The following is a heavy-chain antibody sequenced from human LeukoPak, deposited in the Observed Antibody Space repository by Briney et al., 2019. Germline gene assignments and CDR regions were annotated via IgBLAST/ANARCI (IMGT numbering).Heavy chain of an antibody. Sequence: GVSLRLSCAASGLTVSSNYMSWVPQAPGKGWEWVTLLYSGSSTYYEDSVKGRFIISRDKSKNKLYLQMSSLRVEDTAVYYCAMGAIVATIDYWGQGTLVTVSS. CDR2: LYSGSST. J-gene: IGHJ4*02. CDR3: AMGAIVATIDY. V-gene: IGHV3-66*01. CDR1: GLTVSSNY. D-gene: IGHD5-12*01.